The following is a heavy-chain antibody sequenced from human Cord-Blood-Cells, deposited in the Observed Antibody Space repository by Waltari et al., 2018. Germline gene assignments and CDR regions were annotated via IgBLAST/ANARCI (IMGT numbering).Heavy chain of an antibody. D-gene: IGHD6-19*01. CDR2: IYTSGST. CDR3: ARDPNSSGWYYFDY. J-gene: IGHJ4*02. Sequence: QVQLQESGPGLVKPSETLSLTCTVSGGSISSYYWSWTRPPAGKGLEWIGRIYTSGSTNYNPSLKSRVTMSVDTSKNQFSLKLSSVTAADTAVYYCARDPNSSGWYYFDYWGQGTLVTVSS. CDR1: GGSISSYY. V-gene: IGHV4-4*07.